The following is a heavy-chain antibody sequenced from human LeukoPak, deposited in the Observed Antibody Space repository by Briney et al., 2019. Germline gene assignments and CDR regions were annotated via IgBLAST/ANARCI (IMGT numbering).Heavy chain of an antibody. J-gene: IGHJ4*02. Sequence: GGSLRLSCAASGFTFSSYSMNWVRQAPGKGLEWVSSISSSSSYIYYADSVEGRFTISRDNAKNSLYLQMNSLRAEDTAVYYCARDNLRERELPPDYWGQGTLVTVSS. CDR2: ISSSSSYI. CDR1: GFTFSSYS. D-gene: IGHD1-26*01. CDR3: ARDNLRERELPPDY. V-gene: IGHV3-21*01.